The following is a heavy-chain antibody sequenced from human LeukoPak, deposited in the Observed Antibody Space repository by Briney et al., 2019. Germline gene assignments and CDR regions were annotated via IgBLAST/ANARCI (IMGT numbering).Heavy chain of an antibody. CDR2: ISSSSSYI. CDR3: ARAGVTIDY. V-gene: IGHV3-21*01. Sequence: SGGSLRLSCAASGFTFSSYSMNWVRQAPGKGLEWVSSISSSSSYIYYADSAKGRFTISRDNAKNSLYLQMNSLRAEDTAVYYCARAGVTIDYWGQGTLVTVSS. CDR1: GFTFSSYS. D-gene: IGHD4-17*01. J-gene: IGHJ4*02.